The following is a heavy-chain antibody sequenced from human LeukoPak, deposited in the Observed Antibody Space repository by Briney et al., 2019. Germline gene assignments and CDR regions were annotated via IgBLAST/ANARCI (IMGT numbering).Heavy chain of an antibody. V-gene: IGHV4-59*08. Sequence: PSETLSLTCTVSGGSISRYYWSWIRQPPGRGLEWIGYTYYSGTTNYNPSLKSRVTISVDTSKNQFSLKLTSVTAADTAVYYCARHLFYYYMDVWGKGTTVTVSS. CDR1: GGSISRYY. J-gene: IGHJ6*03. CDR2: TYYSGTT. CDR3: ARHLFYYYMDV.